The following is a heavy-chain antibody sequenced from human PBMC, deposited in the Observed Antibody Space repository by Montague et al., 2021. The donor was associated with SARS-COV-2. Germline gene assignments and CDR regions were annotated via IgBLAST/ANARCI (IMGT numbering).Heavy chain of an antibody. CDR1: GGSISSYY. J-gene: IGHJ3*02. CDR2: IYYSGST. CDR3: ARGSGWMGNAFDI. V-gene: IGHV4-59*01. D-gene: IGHD6-19*01. Sequence: SETLSLTCTVSGGSISSYYWSWIRQPPGKGLEWIGYIYYSGSTNYSPSLKSRVTIPVDTSKNQFSLKLSSVTAADTAVYYCARGSGWMGNAFDIWGQGTMVTVSS.